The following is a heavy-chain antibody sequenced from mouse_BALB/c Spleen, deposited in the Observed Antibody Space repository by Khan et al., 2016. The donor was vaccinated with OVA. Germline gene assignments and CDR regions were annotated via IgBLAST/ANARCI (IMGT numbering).Heavy chain of an antibody. J-gene: IGHJ4*01. CDR1: GFSLTNYG. CDR3: ARQAYYHYNIMDY. D-gene: IGHD2-10*01. Sequence: QVQLKESGPGLVAPSQSLSITCTISGFSLTNYGVHWVRQPPGKGLEWLVVIWSDGSTTYNSALKSRLTISKDNSTRQVFLIMNSLQTDDTGMYFCARQAYYHYNIMDYWGQGTSVTVSA. V-gene: IGHV2-6-1*01. CDR2: IWSDGST.